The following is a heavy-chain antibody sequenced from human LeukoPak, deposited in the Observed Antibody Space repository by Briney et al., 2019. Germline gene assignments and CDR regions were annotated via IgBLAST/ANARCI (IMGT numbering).Heavy chain of an antibody. Sequence: PGGSLRLSCAASGFTFSSYAMHWVRQAPGKGLEYVSAISSNGGSTYYANSVKGRFTISRDNSKNTLYLQMGSLRAEDMAVYYCARVWTPYILTGYYTYWGQGTLVTVSS. CDR2: ISSNGGST. V-gene: IGHV3-64*01. CDR1: GFTFSSYA. J-gene: IGHJ4*02. D-gene: IGHD3-9*01. CDR3: ARVWTPYILTGYYTY.